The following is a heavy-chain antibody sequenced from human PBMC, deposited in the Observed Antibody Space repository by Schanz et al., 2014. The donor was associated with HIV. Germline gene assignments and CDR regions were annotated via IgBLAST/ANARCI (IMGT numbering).Heavy chain of an antibody. V-gene: IGHV3-7*01. D-gene: IGHD3-22*01. Sequence: EVRLVESGGGLVQSGGSLRLSCAASGFSFSNFWVTWVRQAPGKRLEWGANIKQDESEKYYADSVKGRFTISRDNAKNPLYLQMNSLRAEDTAVYYCVHDDSDNDGFDMWGQGTMVTVSS. CDR2: IKQDESEK. CDR1: GFSFSNFW. CDR3: VHDDSDNDGFDM. J-gene: IGHJ3*02.